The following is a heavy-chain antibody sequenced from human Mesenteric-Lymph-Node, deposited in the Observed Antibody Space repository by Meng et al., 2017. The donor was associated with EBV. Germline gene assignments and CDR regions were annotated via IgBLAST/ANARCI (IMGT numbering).Heavy chain of an antibody. CDR2: VYYSGST. V-gene: IGHV4-4*02. Sequence: QVQLQESGPGLVKPSGTLSLTCAVSGAAISSSNWWTWVGQPPGKGLEWIGEVYYSGSTSYSRSLKNRVTISVDKSNNQFSLELTSVTAADTAIYYCARDLRDHKTLTGDILTGLFDSRGQGILVTVSS. D-gene: IGHD3-9*01. J-gene: IGHJ4*02. CDR1: GAAISSSNW. CDR3: ARDLRDHKTLTGDILTGLFDS.